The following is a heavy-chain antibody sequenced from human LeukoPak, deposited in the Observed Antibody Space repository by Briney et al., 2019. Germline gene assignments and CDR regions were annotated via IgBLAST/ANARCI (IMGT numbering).Heavy chain of an antibody. CDR1: GGSISSYY. CDR3: ARDGDATVTTGSAYYYGMDV. J-gene: IGHJ6*04. V-gene: IGHV4-59*01. Sequence: SETLSLTCTVSGGSISSYYWSWIRQLPGKGLEWIGYIYYSGSTNYNPSLKSRVTISVDTSKNQFSLKLSSVTAADTAVYYCARDGDATVTTGSAYYYGMDVWGKGTTVTVSS. D-gene: IGHD4-17*01. CDR2: IYYSGST.